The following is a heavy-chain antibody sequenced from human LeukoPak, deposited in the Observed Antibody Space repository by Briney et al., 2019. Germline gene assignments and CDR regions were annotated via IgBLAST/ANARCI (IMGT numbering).Heavy chain of an antibody. Sequence: SETLSHTCAVYGGSFSGYYWSWIRQPPGKGLEWIGEINHSGSTNYNPSLKSRVTISVDTSKNQFSLKLSSVTAADTAVYYCARVGFWSGYSSGYWGQGTLVTVSS. J-gene: IGHJ4*02. V-gene: IGHV4-34*01. CDR2: INHSGST. D-gene: IGHD3-3*01. CDR3: ARVGFWSGYSSGY. CDR1: GGSFSGYY.